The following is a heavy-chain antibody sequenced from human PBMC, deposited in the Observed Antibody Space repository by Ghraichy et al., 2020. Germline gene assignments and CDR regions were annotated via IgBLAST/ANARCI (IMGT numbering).Heavy chain of an antibody. CDR1: VGSFSGYY. D-gene: IGHD1-14*01. CDR2: INHSGST. Sequence: ESLNISCAVYVGSFSGYYWSWIRQPPGKGLEWIGEINHSGSTNYNPSLKSRVTISVDTSKNQFSLKLSSVTAADTAVYYCASTGGYNEGYFDYWGQGTLVTVSS. J-gene: IGHJ4*02. V-gene: IGHV4-34*01. CDR3: ASTGGYNEGYFDY.